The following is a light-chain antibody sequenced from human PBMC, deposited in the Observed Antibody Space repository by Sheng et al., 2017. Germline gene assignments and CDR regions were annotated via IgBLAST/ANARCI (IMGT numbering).Light chain of an antibody. CDR2: GAS. J-gene: IGKJ4*01. V-gene: IGKV3-11*01. CDR3: QQRSNWPLT. Sequence: EIVLTQSPATLSLSPGQRATLSCRASQSVGSSYLAWYQQKPGQAPRLLMYGASNRATGIPARFSGSGSGTDFTLTISSLEPEDFAVYYCQQRSNWPLTFGGGTKVEIK. CDR1: QSVGSSY.